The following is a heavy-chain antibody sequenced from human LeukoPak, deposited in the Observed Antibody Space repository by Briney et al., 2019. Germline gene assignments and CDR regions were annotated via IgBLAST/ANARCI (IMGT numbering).Heavy chain of an antibody. CDR3: AKDAFLEWLLGDYFDY. CDR1: GGSISGYY. CDR2: ISGSGRST. J-gene: IGHJ4*02. D-gene: IGHD3-3*02. Sequence: ETLSLTCTVSGGSISGYYWSWVRQAPGKGLEWVSTISGSGRSTYSADSVKGRFTISRDNSKNTLYLQMNSLRAEDTAVYYCAKDAFLEWLLGDYFDYWGQGTLVTVSS. V-gene: IGHV3-23*01.